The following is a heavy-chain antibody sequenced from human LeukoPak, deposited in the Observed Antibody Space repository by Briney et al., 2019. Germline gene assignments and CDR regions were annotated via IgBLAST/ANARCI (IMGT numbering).Heavy chain of an antibody. D-gene: IGHD2-2*01. CDR2: ISSSYSTT. Sequence: GGSLRLSCAASGFTFSSYSMNWVRQAPGKGLEWVSYISSSYSTTNYADSVKGRFTISRDNSKNIVFLQMNTLRAEDTAVYYCAKYGSSNWFDSWGQGTLVTVSS. CDR1: GFTFSSYS. CDR3: AKYGSSNWFDS. J-gene: IGHJ5*01. V-gene: IGHV3-48*01.